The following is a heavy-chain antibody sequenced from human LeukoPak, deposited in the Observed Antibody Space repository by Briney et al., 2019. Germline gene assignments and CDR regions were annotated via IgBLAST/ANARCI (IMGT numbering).Heavy chain of an antibody. CDR1: GYSISSYYH. CDR2: ISHSGST. V-gene: IGHV4-38-2*01. Sequence: PSETLSLTCAVSGYSISSYYHWGWIRQPPGKGLEWIGSISHSGSTYYNPSLKSRVTISVDTSKNLFSLKLSSVTASDTAVYYCARQANCGGDCYSFDPWGQGTLVTVPS. J-gene: IGHJ5*02. D-gene: IGHD2-21*01. CDR3: ARQANCGGDCYSFDP.